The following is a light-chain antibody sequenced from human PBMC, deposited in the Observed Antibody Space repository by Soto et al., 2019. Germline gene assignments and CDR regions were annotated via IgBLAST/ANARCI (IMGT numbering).Light chain of an antibody. J-gene: IGLJ3*02. CDR3: CSYAGSYTLV. CDR2: DVS. Sequence: QSVLTQPRSVSGSPGQSVTISCTGTSSDVGGYNFVSWYQHHPGKAPKLMIYDVSKRPSGVPYRFSGSKSGSTASLTISGLQAEDEADYYCCSYAGSYTLVFGGGTKLTVL. CDR1: SSDVGGYNF. V-gene: IGLV2-11*01.